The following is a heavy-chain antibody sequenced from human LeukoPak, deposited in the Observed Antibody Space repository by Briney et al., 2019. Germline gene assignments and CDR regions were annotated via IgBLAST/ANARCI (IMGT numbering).Heavy chain of an antibody. CDR2: ISSSSSTI. V-gene: IGHV3-48*01. CDR1: GFTFSSYS. Sequence: PGGSLRLSCAASGFTFSSYSMNWVRQAPGKGLEWVSYISSSSSTIYYADSVKGRFTISRDNSKNTLYLQMNSLRAEDTAVYYCARSSGYSYGPGGDAFDIWGQGTMVTVSS. D-gene: IGHD5-18*01. J-gene: IGHJ3*02. CDR3: ARSSGYSYGPGGDAFDI.